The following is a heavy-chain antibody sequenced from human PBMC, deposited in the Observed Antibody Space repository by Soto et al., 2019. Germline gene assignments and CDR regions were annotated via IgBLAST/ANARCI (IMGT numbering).Heavy chain of an antibody. Sequence: GGSLRLSCAASGFTFTNYAMSWVRQAPGKGLEWVSAITGSGGDTYHADSVKGRFTISRDNSRNTLFLQMNRLRADDTAVYYCAKGSASGSPYYFDFWGQGTLVTVSS. CDR3: AKGSASGSPYYFDF. CDR1: GFTFTNYA. D-gene: IGHD6-25*01. CDR2: ITGSGGDT. V-gene: IGHV3-23*01. J-gene: IGHJ4*02.